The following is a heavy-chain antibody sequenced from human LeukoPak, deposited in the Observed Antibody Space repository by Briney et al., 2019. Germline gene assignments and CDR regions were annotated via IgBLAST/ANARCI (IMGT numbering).Heavy chain of an antibody. CDR3: ARWSGDWFDP. Sequence: SGPALVKPTQTLTLTCTFSGFSLSTTGIRVSWIRQPPGMALEWLARIDWDDDKFYSTSLKTRLTISKDTSKNQVVLTMTNMDPVDTATYYCARWSGDWFDPWGQGTLVTVSS. V-gene: IGHV2-70*04. CDR1: GFSLSTTGIR. CDR2: IDWDDDK. D-gene: IGHD6-25*01. J-gene: IGHJ5*02.